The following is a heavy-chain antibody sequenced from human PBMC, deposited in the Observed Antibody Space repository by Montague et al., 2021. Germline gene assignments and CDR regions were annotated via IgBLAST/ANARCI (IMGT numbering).Heavy chain of an antibody. CDR2: LSNGGST. Sequence: SETLSLTCTVTGGSISEFYWSWIRQPAGKGLEWIGRLSNGGSTNSNSSLKSRVSMSVDTSKNQFSLKLSSVTAADTAVYFCARDTVGASGYFYYYYMDVWGRGTTVTVSS. J-gene: IGHJ6*03. CDR3: ARDTVGASGYFYYYYMDV. CDR1: GGSISEFY. D-gene: IGHD1-26*01. V-gene: IGHV4-4*07.